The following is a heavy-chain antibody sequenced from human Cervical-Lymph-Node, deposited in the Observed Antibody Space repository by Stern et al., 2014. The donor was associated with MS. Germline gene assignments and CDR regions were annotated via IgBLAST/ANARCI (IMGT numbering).Heavy chain of an antibody. CDR2: IHYTGST. J-gene: IGHJ4*02. Sequence: QVQLVESGPGLVKPSETLSLTCTVSGGSISNSDYYWGWVRQPPGKGLEWIATIHYTGSTHYSPSLESRVIISVDTSKSQFSLQLSSVTAADTAVYFCARHRRRHLFDTWGQGALVTVSS. CDR3: ARHRRRHLFDT. V-gene: IGHV4-39*01. CDR1: GGSISNSDYY.